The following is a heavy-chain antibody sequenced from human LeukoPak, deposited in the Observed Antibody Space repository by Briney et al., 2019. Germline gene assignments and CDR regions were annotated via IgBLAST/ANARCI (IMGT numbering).Heavy chain of an antibody. CDR3: ASWSGYYRRRDY. CDR1: GGSISSYY. D-gene: IGHD3-3*01. Sequence: SETLSLTCTVSGGSISSYYWSWIRQPPRKGLEWIGYIYYTGSTNYNPSLKSRVAISVDTSKNQFSLKLSSVTAADTAVYYCASWSGYYRRRDYWGQGTLVTVSS. CDR2: IYYTGST. J-gene: IGHJ4*02. V-gene: IGHV4-59*01.